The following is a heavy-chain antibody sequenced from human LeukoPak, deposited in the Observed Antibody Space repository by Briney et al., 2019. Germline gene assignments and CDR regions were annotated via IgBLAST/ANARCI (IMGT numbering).Heavy chain of an antibody. Sequence: PSETLSLTCAGYGGSFSGYYWSWIRQPPGKGLEWIGEINHSGSTNYNPSLKSRVTISVDTSKNQFSLKLSSVTAADTAVYYCARGGYSYGYYYYYYMDVWGKGTTVTVSS. CDR1: GGSFSGYY. D-gene: IGHD5-18*01. CDR2: INHSGST. J-gene: IGHJ6*03. V-gene: IGHV4-34*01. CDR3: ARGGYSYGYYYYYYMDV.